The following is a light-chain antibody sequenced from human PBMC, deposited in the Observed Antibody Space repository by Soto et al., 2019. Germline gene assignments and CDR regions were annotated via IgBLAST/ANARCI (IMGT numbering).Light chain of an antibody. CDR3: QKYNSAPFT. Sequence: DIQMTQSPSSLSASVGDRVTITCGASQDISNFLVWFQQKPGKVPNLLIYGASTLQSGVPSRFSGSGSGTDFTLTISSLQPEDVATYFCQKYNSAPFTVGPGTTVDIK. CDR1: QDISNF. J-gene: IGKJ3*01. V-gene: IGKV1-27*01. CDR2: GAS.